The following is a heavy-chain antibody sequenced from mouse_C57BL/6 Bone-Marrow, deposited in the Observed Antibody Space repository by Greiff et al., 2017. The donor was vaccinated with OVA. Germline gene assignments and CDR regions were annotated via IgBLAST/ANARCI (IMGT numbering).Heavy chain of an antibody. J-gene: IGHJ4*01. CDR1: GYTFTGYW. CDR2: ILPGSGST. CDR3: ARYYYYYGSSTRAMDY. V-gene: IGHV1-9*01. D-gene: IGHD1-1*01. Sequence: VQLQQSGAELMKPGASVKLSCKATGYTFTGYWIEWVKQRPGHGLEWIGEILPGSGSTNYNEKFKGKATFTADTSSNTAYMQLSSLTTEDSAIYYCARYYYYYGSSTRAMDYWGQGTSVTVSS.